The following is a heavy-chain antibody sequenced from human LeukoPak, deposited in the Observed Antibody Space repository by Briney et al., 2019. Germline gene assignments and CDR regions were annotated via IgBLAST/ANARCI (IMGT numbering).Heavy chain of an antibody. D-gene: IGHD1-1*01. J-gene: IGHJ1*01. V-gene: IGHV3-23*01. CDR1: GFTFSNYA. Sequence: PGGSLRLSCAASGFTFSNYAMSWVRQAPGKGLEWVSGISGSGGNSYYADSVKGRFTISRDNSKNTLYLPMNSLRADDTAVYYCARALSQQLIRYSQDWGQGTLVTVSS. CDR2: ISGSGGNS. CDR3: ARALSQQLIRYSQD.